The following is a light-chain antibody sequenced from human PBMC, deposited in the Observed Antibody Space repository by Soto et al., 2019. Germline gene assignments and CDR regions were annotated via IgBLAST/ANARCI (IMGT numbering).Light chain of an antibody. J-gene: IGKJ2*01. CDR1: QSVSSN. CDR2: GAS. CDR3: LQYNNWPPYT. Sequence: MVMTQSPATLSVSPGERATLSCRVSQSVSSNLAWYQQKPGQAPRLLISGASTRATGVPARFSGSGSGTEFTLTISSLHSEDFAVYYCLQYNNWPPYTFGQGTKLEIK. V-gene: IGKV3-15*01.